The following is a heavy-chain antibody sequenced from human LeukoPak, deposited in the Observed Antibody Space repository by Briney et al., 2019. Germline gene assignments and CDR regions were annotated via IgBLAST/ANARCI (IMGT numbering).Heavy chain of an antibody. CDR3: ARGGGNFDY. CDR1: EFTFSSYT. D-gene: IGHD2-15*01. CDR2: ISSTSTYI. Sequence: GGSLRLSCAASEFTFSSYTINWVRQAPGKGLEWVSSISSTSTYISYADSVKGRFTIPRDNAKNSLYLQMNSLRAEDTAVYYCARGGGNFDYWGQGTLVTVSS. V-gene: IGHV3-21*01. J-gene: IGHJ4*02.